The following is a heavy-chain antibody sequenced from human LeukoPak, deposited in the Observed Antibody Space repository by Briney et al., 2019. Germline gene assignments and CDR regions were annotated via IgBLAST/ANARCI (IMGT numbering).Heavy chain of an antibody. J-gene: IGHJ5*02. V-gene: IGHV3-21*01. CDR3: ARARIVGAMGPWFDP. CDR2: ISSSRSYI. CDR1: GFTFSSYS. Sequence: GGSLRLSCAASGFTFSSYSMNWVRQAPGKGLEWVSSISSSRSYIYYADSVKGRFTISRDNAKNSLYLQMNSLRAEDTAVYYCARARIVGAMGPWFDPWGQGTLVTLSS. D-gene: IGHD1-26*01.